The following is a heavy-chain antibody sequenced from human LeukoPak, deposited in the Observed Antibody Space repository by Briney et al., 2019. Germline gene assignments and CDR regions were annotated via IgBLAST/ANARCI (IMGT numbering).Heavy chain of an antibody. D-gene: IGHD1-14*01. CDR3: ARQVGKLNYYFDY. CDR1: GGSISRGSYY. Sequence: SETLSLTCTVSGGSISRGSYYWIWIRQPAGKGLEWIGRISTSGSTNYNSSLKSRVTISVDTSKNQFSLKLSSVTAADTAVYYCARQVGKLNYYFDYWGQGTLVTVSS. CDR2: ISTSGST. V-gene: IGHV4-61*02. J-gene: IGHJ4*02.